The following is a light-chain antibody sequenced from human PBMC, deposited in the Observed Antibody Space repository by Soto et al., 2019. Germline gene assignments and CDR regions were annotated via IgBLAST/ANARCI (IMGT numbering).Light chain of an antibody. CDR1: TSNIGSNT. J-gene: IGLJ1*01. CDR3: AAWDDSLSGYV. Sequence: QSVLTQPPSASGTPGQRVTISCSGSTSNIGSNTVNWYQQLPGTAPKLLIYSNNQRPSGVPDRFSGSKSGTSASLAISGLQSEDEADYYCAAWDDSLSGYVFGTGTKLTAL. CDR2: SNN. V-gene: IGLV1-44*01.